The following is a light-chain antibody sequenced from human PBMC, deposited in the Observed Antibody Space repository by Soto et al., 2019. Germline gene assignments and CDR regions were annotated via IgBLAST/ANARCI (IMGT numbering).Light chain of an antibody. Sequence: AIQMTQSPSSLSASVGDTVTITCRASQGIRNGLGWYQQKPGKAPNLLIYAASSLQSGVPSRFSGSGSGTDFTLTISSLQPEDFATYYCLQDYNYPRTFGQGTKVEIK. CDR2: AAS. J-gene: IGKJ1*01. CDR3: LQDYNYPRT. V-gene: IGKV1-6*01. CDR1: QGIRNG.